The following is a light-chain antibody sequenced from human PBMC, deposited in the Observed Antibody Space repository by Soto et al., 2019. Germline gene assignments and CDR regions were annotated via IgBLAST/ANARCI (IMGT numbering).Light chain of an antibody. V-gene: IGKV3-20*01. CDR3: QQHGSNWPIN. J-gene: IGKJ5*01. CDR1: HSVSSSY. CDR2: GAS. Sequence: EIVSTPSPGTLSFAPVEIATLSSTASHSVSSSYLAWYQQKPGQAPRLLIYGASSRATGIPDRFSGSGSGTDFTLTIRRLEPEDFAVYYCQQHGSNWPINFGQGTRRAIK.